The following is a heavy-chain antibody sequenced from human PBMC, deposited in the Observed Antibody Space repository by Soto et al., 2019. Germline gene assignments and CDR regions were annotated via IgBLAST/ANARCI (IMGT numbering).Heavy chain of an antibody. CDR2: IIPIFGTA. Sequence: AASVKVSCKASGGTFSSYAISWVRQAPGQGLEWMGGIIPIFGTANYAQKFQGRVAITADESTSTAYMELSSLRSEDTAVYYCARVGTVTAHYYYYYGMDVWGQGTTVTVSS. CDR3: ARVGTVTAHYYYYYGMDV. J-gene: IGHJ6*02. V-gene: IGHV1-69*13. CDR1: GGTFSSYA. D-gene: IGHD4-17*01.